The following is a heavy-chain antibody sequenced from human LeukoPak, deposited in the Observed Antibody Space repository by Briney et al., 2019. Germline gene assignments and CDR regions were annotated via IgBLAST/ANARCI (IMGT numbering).Heavy chain of an antibody. J-gene: IGHJ4*02. CDR1: GGSFSGYY. D-gene: IGHD2-15*01. V-gene: IGHV4-34*01. Sequence: PSETLSLTCAVYGGSFSGYYWSWIRQPPGKGLEWIGSIYYSGSTYYNPSLKSRVTISVDTSKNQFSLKLSSVTAADTAVYYCARVYCSGGSCYSFDYWGQGTLVTVSS. CDR2: IYYSGST. CDR3: ARVYCSGGSCYSFDY.